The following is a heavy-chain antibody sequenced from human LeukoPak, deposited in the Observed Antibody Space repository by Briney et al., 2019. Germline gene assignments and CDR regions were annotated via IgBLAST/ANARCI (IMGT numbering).Heavy chain of an antibody. D-gene: IGHD1-1*01. Sequence: PGGSLRLSCAASGFTFSSYRMIRVRQAPGKGLEWVSNISSSSSYIYYVDSVKGRFTISRDNAKNSLYLQMNSLRAEDTAVYDCATTYNGLWGQGTLVTVSS. V-gene: IGHV3-21*01. CDR3: ATTYNGL. J-gene: IGHJ4*02. CDR2: ISSSSSYI. CDR1: GFTFSSYR.